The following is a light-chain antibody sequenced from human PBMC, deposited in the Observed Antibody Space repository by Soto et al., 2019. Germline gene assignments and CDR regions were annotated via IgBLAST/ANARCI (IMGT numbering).Light chain of an antibody. CDR2: GTS. V-gene: IGKV3-20*01. Sequence: ILTQSPATLSLSPGERATLSCRASRSISDSYLFWYQQKPGQAPRLLIYGTSIRATGVSDRFSGSGSGTDFTLTISRLEPEDVAVHYCQHYGSSPLFTFGPGTKVDIK. CDR1: RSISDSY. CDR3: QHYGSSPLFT. J-gene: IGKJ3*01.